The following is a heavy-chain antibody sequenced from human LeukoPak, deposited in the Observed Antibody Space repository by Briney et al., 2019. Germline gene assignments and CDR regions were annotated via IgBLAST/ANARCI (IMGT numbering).Heavy chain of an antibody. V-gene: IGHV3-30*18. CDR2: ISYDGSNK. D-gene: IGHD3-22*01. CDR1: GFTFSSYG. Sequence: GGSLRLSCAASGFTFSSYGMLWVRQAPGKGLEWVAVISYDGSNKYYADSVKGRFTISRDNSKNTLYLQMNSLRAEDTAVYYCAKGGQYYYDSSGLDYWGQGTLVTVSS. J-gene: IGHJ4*02. CDR3: AKGGQYYYDSSGLDY.